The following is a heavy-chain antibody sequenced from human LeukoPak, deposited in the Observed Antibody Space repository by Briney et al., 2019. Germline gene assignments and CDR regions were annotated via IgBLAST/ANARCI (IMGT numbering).Heavy chain of an antibody. V-gene: IGHV4-59*01. D-gene: IGHD4-17*01. CDR1: GGTISNYY. CDR2: IYYSGRT. Sequence: SETLSLTCTVSGGTISNYYWSWIRQPPGGGLEWMGYIYYSGRTTYNPSLTSRVTISVDTSKNQFSLKLSSVTAADTAVYYCARVLPTVSRDAFDIWGQGTMVTVSS. CDR3: ARVLPTVSRDAFDI. J-gene: IGHJ3*02.